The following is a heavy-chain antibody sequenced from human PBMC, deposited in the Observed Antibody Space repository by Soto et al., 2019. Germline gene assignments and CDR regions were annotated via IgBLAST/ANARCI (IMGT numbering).Heavy chain of an antibody. J-gene: IGHJ3*02. Sequence: SETLSLTCTVSGGSISSYYWSWIRRPPGKGLEWIGYIYYSGSTNYNPSLKSRVTISVDTSKNQFSLKLSSVTAADTAVYYCARSSGIAVAVFRSVFAFDIWGQGTMVTVSS. CDR1: GGSISSYY. CDR2: IYYSGST. CDR3: ARSSGIAVAVFRSVFAFDI. D-gene: IGHD6-19*01. V-gene: IGHV4-59*01.